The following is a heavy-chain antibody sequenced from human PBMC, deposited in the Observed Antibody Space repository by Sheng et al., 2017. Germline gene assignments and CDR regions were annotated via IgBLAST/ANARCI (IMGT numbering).Heavy chain of an antibody. D-gene: IGHD3-3*01. CDR2: IYYSGST. J-gene: IGHJ4*02. CDR3: ALWSGYLSYFDY. Sequence: QLQLQESGPGLVKPSETLSLTCTVSGGSISSSSYYWGWIRQPPGKGLEWIGSIYYSGSTYYNPSLKSRVTISVDTSKNQFSLKLSSVTAADTAVYYCALWSGYLSYFDYWGQGNPGHRSPQ. V-gene: IGHV4-39*07. CDR1: GGSISSSSYY.